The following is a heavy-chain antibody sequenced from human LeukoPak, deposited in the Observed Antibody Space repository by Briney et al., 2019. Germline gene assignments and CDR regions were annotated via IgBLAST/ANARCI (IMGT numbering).Heavy chain of an antibody. J-gene: IGHJ6*02. CDR3: ARRQYSRDYYYYGMDV. CDR1: GGTFSSYA. Sequence: SVKVSCKASGGTFSSYAISWVRQAPGQGLEWMGGIIPIFGTANYAQKFQGRVTITADESTSTAYMELSSLRSEDTAVYYCARRQYSRDYYYYGMDVWGQGTTVTVSS. V-gene: IGHV1-69*13. CDR2: IIPIFGTA. D-gene: IGHD6-6*01.